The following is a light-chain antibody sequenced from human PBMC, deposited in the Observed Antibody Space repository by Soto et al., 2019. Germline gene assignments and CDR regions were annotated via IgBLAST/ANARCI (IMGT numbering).Light chain of an antibody. CDR3: QQRSNCPPWT. CDR1: QSVSSY. V-gene: IGKV3-11*01. J-gene: IGKJ1*01. CDR2: DAS. Sequence: EIVLTQSPATLSLSPGERATLSCRASQSVSSYLAWYQQKPGQAPRLLIYDASNRATGIPARFSGSGSGTDFTLTISSLEPEDFAVYYWQQRSNCPPWTFGQVTKLDIK.